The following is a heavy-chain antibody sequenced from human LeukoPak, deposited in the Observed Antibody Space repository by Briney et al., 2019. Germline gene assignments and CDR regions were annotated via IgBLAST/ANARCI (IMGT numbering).Heavy chain of an antibody. CDR2: KKQDGSEK. D-gene: IGHD6-13*01. J-gene: IGHJ4*02. CDR1: GFIFSSYW. CDR3: ARVSGVAAADY. V-gene: IGHV3-7*01. Sequence: PGGSLRLSCAASGFIFSSYWTSWVRQAPGKVLEWVANKKQDGSEKYYVDSVKGRFTISRDNAKNSLYLRMNSLRAEDTAVYYCARVSGVAAADYWGQGTLVTVSS.